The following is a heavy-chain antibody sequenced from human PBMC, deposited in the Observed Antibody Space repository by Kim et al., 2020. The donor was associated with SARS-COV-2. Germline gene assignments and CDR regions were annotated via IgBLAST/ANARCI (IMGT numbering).Heavy chain of an antibody. CDR3: ASLAVAGTGFYYFDY. D-gene: IGHD6-19*01. V-gene: IGHV4-31*03. CDR1: GGSISSGGYY. CDR2: IYYSGST. J-gene: IGHJ4*02. Sequence: SETLSLTCTVSGGSISSGGYYWSWIRQHPGKGLEWIGYIYYSGSTYYNPSLKSRVTISVDTSKNQFSLKLSSVTAADTAVYYCASLAVAGTGFYYFDYWGQGTLVTVSS.